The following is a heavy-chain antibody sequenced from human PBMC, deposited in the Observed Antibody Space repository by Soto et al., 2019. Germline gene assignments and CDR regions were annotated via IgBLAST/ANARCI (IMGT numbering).Heavy chain of an antibody. V-gene: IGHV4-34*01. J-gene: IGHJ4*02. Sequence: QVQLQQWGAGLLKPSETLSLTCAVYGGSFSGSFSGYYWSWIRQPPGKGLEWIGEINQSGSTRYNPSLKSRLTISVDTSKNHFSLSLSSVTAADTAVYFCARSYCPTTSCYLFFDYWGQGSLVTVSS. CDR2: INQSGST. CDR1: GGSFSGSFSGYY. CDR3: ARSYCPTTSCYLFFDY. D-gene: IGHD2-2*01.